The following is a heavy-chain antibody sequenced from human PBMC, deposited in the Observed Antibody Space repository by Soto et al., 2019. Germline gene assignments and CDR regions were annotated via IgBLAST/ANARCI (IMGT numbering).Heavy chain of an antibody. CDR3: AGGEYSSSSPYYFDY. CDR1: GGSFSGYY. J-gene: IGHJ4*02. CDR2: INHSGST. D-gene: IGHD6-6*01. Sequence: SETLSLTCAVYGGSFSGYYWSCIRQPPGKGLEWIGEINHSGSTNYNPSLKSRVTIPVDTSKNQFSLKLSSVTAADTAVYYCAGGEYSSSSPYYFDYWGQGTLVTVSS. V-gene: IGHV4-34*01.